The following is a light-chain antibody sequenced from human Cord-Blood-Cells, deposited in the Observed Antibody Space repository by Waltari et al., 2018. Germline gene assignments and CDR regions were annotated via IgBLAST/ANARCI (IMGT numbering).Light chain of an antibody. Sequence: EIVLTQSPGTLSLSPGERATLSCRARQSCSSSYLAWYQQKPGQAPRLHIYGASSSATGIPDRCSGSGSGTNFTLTIIRLEPEDFAVYYCQQYGSSPRTFGQGTKVEIK. CDR3: QQYGSSPRT. CDR1: QSCSSSY. J-gene: IGKJ1*01. CDR2: GAS. V-gene: IGKV3-20*01.